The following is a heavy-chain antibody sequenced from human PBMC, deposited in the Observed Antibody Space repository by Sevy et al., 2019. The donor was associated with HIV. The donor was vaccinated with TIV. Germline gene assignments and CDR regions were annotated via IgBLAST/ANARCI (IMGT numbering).Heavy chain of an antibody. V-gene: IGHV1-24*01. CDR2: FDPEDGET. CDR1: GGTFSSYA. Sequence: ASVKVSCKASGGTFSSYAISWVRQTPGKGLEWMGTFDPEDGETIYAQKFQGRVIMTEDTSADTAHMDLSSLTSEDTAVYYCATTKDYYDSSGYPFDYWGQGTLVTVSS. CDR3: ATTKDYYDSSGYPFDY. J-gene: IGHJ4*02. D-gene: IGHD3-22*01.